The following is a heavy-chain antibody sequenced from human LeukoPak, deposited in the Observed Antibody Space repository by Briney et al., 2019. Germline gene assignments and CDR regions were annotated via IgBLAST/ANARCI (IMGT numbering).Heavy chain of an antibody. CDR3: ARALVSLNSRPFDY. CDR2: INPGGGST. CDR1: GYTLTTYY. J-gene: IGHJ4*02. D-gene: IGHD4-23*01. Sequence: ASVKVSCKASGYTLTTYYMHWVRQAPGQGLEWMGIINPGGGSTSYAQKFQGRVTMTTDTSTSTVYMEVSSLRSEDTAVYYCARALVSLNSRPFDYWGQGTPVTVSS. V-gene: IGHV1-46*01.